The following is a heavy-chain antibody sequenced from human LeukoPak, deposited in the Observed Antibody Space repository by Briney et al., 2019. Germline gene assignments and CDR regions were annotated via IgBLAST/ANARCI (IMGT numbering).Heavy chain of an antibody. V-gene: IGHV3-23*01. Sequence: GGSLRLSCAASGFSFSSYAMSWVRQAPGKGLEWVSAISGSGGSTYYADSVKGRFTISRDNSKTTLYLQMNSLRAEDTAVYYCAKSGQFMVRGVPGHWGQGTLVTVSS. J-gene: IGHJ4*02. CDR1: GFSFSSYA. CDR2: ISGSGGST. CDR3: AKSGQFMVRGVPGH. D-gene: IGHD3-10*01.